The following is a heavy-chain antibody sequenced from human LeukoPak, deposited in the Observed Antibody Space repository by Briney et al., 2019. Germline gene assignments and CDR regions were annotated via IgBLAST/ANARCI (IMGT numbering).Heavy chain of an antibody. Sequence: GGSLRLSCAASGFTFSSYAMRWVRQAPGKGLEWVAVISYDGSNKYYADSVKGRFTISRDNSKNTLYLQMNSLRAEDTAVYYCARLIVVVTANWGQGTLVTVSS. CDR1: GFTFSSYA. CDR3: ARLIVVVTAN. D-gene: IGHD2-21*02. V-gene: IGHV3-30*04. CDR2: ISYDGSNK. J-gene: IGHJ4*02.